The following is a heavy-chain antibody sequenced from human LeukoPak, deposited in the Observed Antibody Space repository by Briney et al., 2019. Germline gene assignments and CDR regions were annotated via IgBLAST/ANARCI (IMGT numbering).Heavy chain of an antibody. D-gene: IGHD3-3*01. CDR2: IVVGSGNT. CDR1: GFTFTSSA. J-gene: IGHJ4*02. V-gene: IGHV1-58*01. CDR3: ARLTIFGVVIPYYFDY. Sequence: ASVKFSCKASGFTFTSSAVQWVRQARGQRLEWIGWIVVGSGNTNYAQKFQERVTITRDMSTSTAYMELSSLRSEDTAVYYCARLTIFGVVIPYYFDYWGQGTPVTVSS.